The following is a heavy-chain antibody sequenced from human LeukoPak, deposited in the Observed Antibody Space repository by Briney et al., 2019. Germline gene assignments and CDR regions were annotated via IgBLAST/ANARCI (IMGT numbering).Heavy chain of an antibody. D-gene: IGHD2-8*01. V-gene: IGHV4-59*01. CDR1: GGSISSYY. J-gene: IGHJ6*03. Sequence: PSETLSLTCTVSGGSISSYYWSWIRQPPGKGLEWIGYIYYSGSTDYNPSLKSRVTISVETSKNQFSLKLSSVTAADTAVYYCATNKRPNYYYYMDVWGKGTTVTISS. CDR3: ATNKRPNYYYYMDV. CDR2: IYYSGST.